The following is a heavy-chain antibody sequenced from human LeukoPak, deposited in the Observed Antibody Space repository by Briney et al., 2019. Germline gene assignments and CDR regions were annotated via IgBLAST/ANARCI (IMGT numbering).Heavy chain of an antibody. Sequence: PSETLSLTCTVSGGSISCYYWSWIRQPPGKGLEWIGYIYYSGSTNYNPSLKSRVTISVDTSKNQFSLKLSSVTAADTAVYYCARSFYGDYRRDGWFDPWGQGTLVTVSS. J-gene: IGHJ5*02. CDR2: IYYSGST. D-gene: IGHD4-17*01. V-gene: IGHV4-59*01. CDR3: ARSFYGDYRRDGWFDP. CDR1: GGSISCYY.